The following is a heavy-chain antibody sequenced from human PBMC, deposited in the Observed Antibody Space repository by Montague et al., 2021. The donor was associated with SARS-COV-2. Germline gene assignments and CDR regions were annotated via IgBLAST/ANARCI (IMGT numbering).Heavy chain of an antibody. CDR1: GFTFKDYT. Sequence: SLRLSCAASGFTFKDYTMNWVRQRPGKGLEWISSVRAIGSATHYSENFKSRFSVSRDNSRNTVYLQMSRLRIEDTAAYYCVKGALDKSGYMYFQYFQQWGRGTLVIVSS. CDR3: VKGALDKSGYMYFQYFQQ. D-gene: IGHD5-12*01. V-gene: IGHV3-23*01. J-gene: IGHJ1*01. CDR2: VRAIGSAT.